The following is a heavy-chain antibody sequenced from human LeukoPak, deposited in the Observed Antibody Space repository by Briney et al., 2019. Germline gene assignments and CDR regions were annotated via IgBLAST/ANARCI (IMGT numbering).Heavy chain of an antibody. V-gene: IGHV3-74*01. CDR3: ARDWFHAIDY. CDR1: GFTFSDTW. J-gene: IGHJ4*02. Sequence: GGSLRLSCAASGFTFSDTWVHWGRQGPGGGLGWVSRIRSDGSDTRCAESVKGRFTISRDNAKNTLYLQMNSLRAEDTAVYYCARDWFHAIDYWGQGTLVTVSS. D-gene: IGHD2/OR15-2a*01. CDR2: IRSDGSDT.